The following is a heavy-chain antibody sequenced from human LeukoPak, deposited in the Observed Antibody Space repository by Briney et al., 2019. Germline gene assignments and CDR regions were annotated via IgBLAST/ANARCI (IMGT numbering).Heavy chain of an antibody. V-gene: IGHV1-3*01. J-gene: IGHJ4*02. D-gene: IGHD2-15*01. CDR2: INAGNGNT. CDR3: ANGYCSGGSCHAFDY. Sequence: GASVKVSCKASGYTSTSYAMHWVRQAPGQRLEWMGWINAGNGNTKYSQKFQGRVTITRDTSASTAYMELSSLRSEDTAVYYCANGYCSGGSCHAFDYWGQGTLVTVSS. CDR1: GYTSTSYA.